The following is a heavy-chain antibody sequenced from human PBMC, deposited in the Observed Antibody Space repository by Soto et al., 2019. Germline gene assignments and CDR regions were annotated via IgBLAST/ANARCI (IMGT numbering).Heavy chain of an antibody. D-gene: IGHD3-10*01. V-gene: IGHV3-53*01. CDR2: IYSGGST. CDR1: GFTVGSNY. Sequence: PGGSLRLSCAASGFTVGSNYMSWVRQAPGKGLEWVSVIYSGGSTYYADSVKGRFTISRDNSKNTLYLQMNSLRAEDTAVYYCARVLPYYYGSGSYLGYFDYWGQGTLVTVSS. CDR3: ARVLPYYYGSGSYLGYFDY. J-gene: IGHJ4*02.